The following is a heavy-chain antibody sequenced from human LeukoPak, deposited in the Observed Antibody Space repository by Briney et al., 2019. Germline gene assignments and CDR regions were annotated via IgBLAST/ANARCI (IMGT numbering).Heavy chain of an antibody. D-gene: IGHD4-17*01. Sequence: ASVKVSCKASGYTFTGYYMHWVRQAPGQGLEWMGWINPNSGGTNYAQKFQGRVTMTRDTSISTAYMELSRLRPDDTAVYYCARDSATVTTSGAFDIWGQGTMVTVSS. CDR1: GYTFTGYY. CDR3: ARDSATVTTSGAFDI. CDR2: INPNSGGT. J-gene: IGHJ3*02. V-gene: IGHV1-2*02.